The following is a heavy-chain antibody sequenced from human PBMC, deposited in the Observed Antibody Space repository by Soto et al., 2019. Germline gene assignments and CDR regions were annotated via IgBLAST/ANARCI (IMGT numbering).Heavy chain of an antibody. J-gene: IGHJ4*02. CDR2: IYYSGRT. CDR1: GGSISDYQ. CDR3: ARMRGLGEISPYLDY. V-gene: IGHV4-59*01. D-gene: IGHD3-16*01. Sequence: QVQLQESGPGLVKPSETLSLTCSISGGSISDYQWNWIRQPPGKGLEWIGYIYYSGRTNYNPSLKSRLTISLDTSTRQFSLRLRSVTAADTAVYYCARMRGLGEISPYLDYWGQGDLVTVSS.